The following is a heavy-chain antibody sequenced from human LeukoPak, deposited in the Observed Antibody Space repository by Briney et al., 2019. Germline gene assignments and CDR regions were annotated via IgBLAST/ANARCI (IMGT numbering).Heavy chain of an antibody. V-gene: IGHV5-51*01. D-gene: IGHD5-24*01. Sequence: GESLKISCKGSGYSCTSEWIGWVRQMPGKGLEWVGIIYPGDSDTTYSPSFQGQVTISVDKSISTAYLQWSSLKVSDTAIYYCARHRDQNWFDPWGQGTLVTVSS. CDR3: ARHRDQNWFDP. CDR2: IYPGDSDT. J-gene: IGHJ5*02. CDR1: GYSCTSEW.